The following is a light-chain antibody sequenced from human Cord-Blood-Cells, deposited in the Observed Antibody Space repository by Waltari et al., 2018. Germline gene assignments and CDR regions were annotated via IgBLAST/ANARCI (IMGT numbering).Light chain of an antibody. V-gene: IGKV4-1*01. J-gene: IGKJ1*01. CDR1: QSVLYSSNNKNY. CDR3: QQYYSTPPT. Sequence: DIVLTQSPDSLAVSLGERATLNCKSNQSVLYSSNNKNYLAWYQQKPGQPPKLLIYWASTRESGVPDRFSGSGSGTDFTLTISSLQAEDVAVYYCQQYYSTPPTFGQGTKVEIK. CDR2: WAS.